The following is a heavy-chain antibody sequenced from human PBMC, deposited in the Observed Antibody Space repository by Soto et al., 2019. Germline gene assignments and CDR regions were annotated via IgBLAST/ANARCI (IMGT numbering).Heavy chain of an antibody. V-gene: IGHV1-18*04. D-gene: IGHD6-13*01. CDR1: GYTSTSYG. CDR3: AREGGGGGSKQLGPYGMDV. CDR2: ISAYNGNT. J-gene: IGHJ6*02. Sequence: ASVKVSCKASGYTSTSYGISWVRQAPGQGLEWMGWISAYNGNTNYAQKLQGRVTMTTDTSTSTAYMELRSLRSDDTAVYYCAREGGGGGSKQLGPYGMDVWGQGPTVTVSS.